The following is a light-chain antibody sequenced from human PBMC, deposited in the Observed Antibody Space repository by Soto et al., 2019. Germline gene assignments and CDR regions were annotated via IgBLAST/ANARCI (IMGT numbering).Light chain of an antibody. V-gene: IGKV1-5*01. CDR2: DVS. CDR1: QSINNL. Sequence: DVQMTQSPSTLSASVVDRVTITCRASQSINNLLAWYQQKPGKAPKFLIYDVSTLESGVPSRFSGSGSGTEFTLTISSLQPEDFATYYCQQSYSTLRTFGQGTKV. J-gene: IGKJ1*01. CDR3: QQSYSTLRT.